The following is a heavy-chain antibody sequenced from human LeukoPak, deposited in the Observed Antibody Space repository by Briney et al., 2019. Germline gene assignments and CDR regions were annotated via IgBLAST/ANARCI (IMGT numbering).Heavy chain of an antibody. CDR2: ISGSGGST. CDR1: GFTFSSYA. V-gene: IGHV3-23*01. CDR3: AKDRRSGYYYGVDY. Sequence: PGGSLRLSCAASGFTFSSYAMSWVRQAPGKGLEWVSAISGSGGSTYYADSVKGRFTISRDNSKNTLYLQMNSLRAEDTVVYYCAKDRRSGYYYGVDYWGQGTLVTVSS. J-gene: IGHJ4*02. D-gene: IGHD3-22*01.